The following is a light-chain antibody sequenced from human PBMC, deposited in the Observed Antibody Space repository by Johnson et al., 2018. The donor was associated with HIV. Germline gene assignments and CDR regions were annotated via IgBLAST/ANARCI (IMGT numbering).Light chain of an antibody. J-gene: IGLJ1*01. CDR1: SSNIGNQY. Sequence: QSVLTQPPSVSAAPGQKVTISCSGSSSNIGNQYVSWYQQLPGTVPKLLMYENNKRPSGIPDRFSGSKSGTSATLGITVLQTGDEADYYCGTWDSSLSAYVFGTGTKVTVL. CDR3: GTWDSSLSAYV. V-gene: IGLV1-51*02. CDR2: ENN.